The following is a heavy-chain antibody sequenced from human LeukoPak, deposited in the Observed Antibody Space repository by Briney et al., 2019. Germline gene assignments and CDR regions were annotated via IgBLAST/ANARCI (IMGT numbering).Heavy chain of an antibody. V-gene: IGHV3-53*01. J-gene: IGHJ4*02. CDR2: IYSGGGT. Sequence: PGGSLRLSCAASGLTVSNNYTSWVRQAPGKGLEWVSVIYSGGGTYYADSVKGRFTISRDNSKNTLYLQMNSLRAEDTAVYYCASGGTSGFDYWGQGTLVTVSS. D-gene: IGHD1-26*01. CDR1: GLTVSNNY. CDR3: ASGGTSGFDY.